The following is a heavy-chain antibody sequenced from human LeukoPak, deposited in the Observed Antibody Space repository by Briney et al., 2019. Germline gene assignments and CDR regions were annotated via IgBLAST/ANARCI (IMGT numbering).Heavy chain of an antibody. Sequence: TGGSLRLSCAASGFTFGSYAMHWVRQAPGKGLEWVAVISYDGSNKYYADSVKGRSTISRDNTKNTLYLQMNSLRAEDTAVYYCAKDNYGGRYWGQGTLVTVSS. CDR2: ISYDGSNK. CDR3: AKDNYGGRY. CDR1: GFTFGSYA. J-gene: IGHJ4*02. D-gene: IGHD4-23*01. V-gene: IGHV3-30-3*01.